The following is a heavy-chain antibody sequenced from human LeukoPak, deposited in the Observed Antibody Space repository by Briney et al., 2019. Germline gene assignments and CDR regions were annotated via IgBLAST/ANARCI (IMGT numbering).Heavy chain of an antibody. D-gene: IGHD3-22*01. J-gene: IGHJ4*02. V-gene: IGHV4-34*01. CDR2: INHSGST. Sequence: SETLSLTCAVYGGSFSGYYWSWIRQPPGKGLEWIGEINHSGSTNYNPSLKSRVTISVDTSKNQFSLKLSSVTAADTAVYYCARLASAPRRYDSSGYSNFDYWGQGTLVTVSS. CDR1: GGSFSGYY. CDR3: ARLASAPRRYDSSGYSNFDY.